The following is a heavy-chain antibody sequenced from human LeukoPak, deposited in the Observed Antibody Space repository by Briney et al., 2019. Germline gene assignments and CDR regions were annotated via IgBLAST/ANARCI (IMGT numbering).Heavy chain of an antibody. D-gene: IGHD6-6*01. Sequence: SETLSLTCTVSGGSISSYYWSWIRQPPGKGPEWIGYIYYSGSTNYNPSLKSRVTISVDTSKNQFSLKLSSVTAADTAAYYCARGKRYSSSSAWFDPWGQGTLVTVSS. CDR1: GGSISSYY. CDR2: IYYSGST. V-gene: IGHV4-59*01. CDR3: ARGKRYSSSSAWFDP. J-gene: IGHJ5*02.